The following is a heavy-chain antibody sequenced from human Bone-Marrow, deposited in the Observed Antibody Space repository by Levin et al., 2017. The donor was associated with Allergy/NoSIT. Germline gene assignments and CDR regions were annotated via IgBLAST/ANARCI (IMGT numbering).Heavy chain of an antibody. CDR2: ISSDGNNE. CDR3: ARDRALYGLNFFFDV. D-gene: IGHD2-8*01. V-gene: IGHV3-30*03. CDR1: GFTFTNYG. J-gene: IGHJ2*01. Sequence: SCAASGFTFTNYGIHWVRQAPGKGLEWLIVISSDGNNEYYADSMKGRFAISRDNSKNMVYLQMNTLRAEDTAVYFCARDRALYGLNFFFDVWGRGTLVTVSS.